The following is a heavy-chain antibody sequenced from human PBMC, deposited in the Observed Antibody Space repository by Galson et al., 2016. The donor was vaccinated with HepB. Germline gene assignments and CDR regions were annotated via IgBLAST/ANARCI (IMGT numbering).Heavy chain of an antibody. V-gene: IGHV3-23*01. Sequence: SLRLSCAASGFSFSSYVMSWVRQAPGKGLEWVSGKTSGGITYYADSVKGRFTISRDNSITAAYLQWSSLKASDTAMYYCATGRQAFDIWGQGTMVTVSS. CDR3: ATGRQAFDI. CDR1: GFSFSSYV. CDR2: KTSGGIT. J-gene: IGHJ3*02.